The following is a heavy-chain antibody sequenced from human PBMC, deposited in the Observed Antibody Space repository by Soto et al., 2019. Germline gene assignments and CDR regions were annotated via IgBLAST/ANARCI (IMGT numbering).Heavy chain of an antibody. Sequence: PGESLKISCKGSGYSFTSYWIGWVRQMPGKGLEWMGIIYPGDSDTRYSPSFQGQVTISADKSISTAYLQWSSLKASDTAMYYCARQTGYCISTSCYYYYYGMDVWGQGTTVTVSS. CDR1: GYSFTSYW. D-gene: IGHD2-2*03. CDR3: ARQTGYCISTSCYYYYYGMDV. CDR2: IYPGDSDT. V-gene: IGHV5-51*01. J-gene: IGHJ6*02.